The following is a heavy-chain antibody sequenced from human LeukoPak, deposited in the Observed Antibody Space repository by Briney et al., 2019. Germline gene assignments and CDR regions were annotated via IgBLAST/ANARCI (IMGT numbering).Heavy chain of an antibody. J-gene: IGHJ6*03. CDR3: ARVAPSGYYYMDV. D-gene: IGHD6-25*01. CDR2: IDNSGST. V-gene: IGHV4-4*07. Sequence: SETLSLTCTVSGGSISSYYWSWIRQPAGKGLEWIGRIDNSGSTNYNPSLKSRVTISVDKSKNQFSLKVSSVTAADTAVYDCARVAPSGYYYMDVWGKGTMVTVSS. CDR1: GGSISSYY.